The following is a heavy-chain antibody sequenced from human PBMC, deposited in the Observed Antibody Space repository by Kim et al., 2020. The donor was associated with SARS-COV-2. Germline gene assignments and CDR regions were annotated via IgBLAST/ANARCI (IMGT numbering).Heavy chain of an antibody. D-gene: IGHD2-8*01. Sequence: NYNPSRKSRVTISVDTSKNQFSRKLSSVTAADTAVYYCALKMVYAYGMDVWGQGTTVTVSS. J-gene: IGHJ6*02. V-gene: IGHV4-34*01. CDR3: ALKMVYAYGMDV.